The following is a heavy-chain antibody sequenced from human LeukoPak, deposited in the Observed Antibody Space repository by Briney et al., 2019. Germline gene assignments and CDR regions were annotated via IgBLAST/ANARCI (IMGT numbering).Heavy chain of an antibody. J-gene: IGHJ6*02. D-gene: IGHD2-21*01. V-gene: IGHV3-53*01. Sequence: PGGPLRLSCAASGFTFSSYSMNWVRQSPVKGLEWVSITYSGGVTYYADSVRGRFTISRDNSKNTMDLQMDSLRADDTAIYYCAREKSKGGDFYGMDVWGQGTTVTVSS. CDR1: GFTFSSYS. CDR3: AREKSKGGDFYGMDV. CDR2: TYSGGVT.